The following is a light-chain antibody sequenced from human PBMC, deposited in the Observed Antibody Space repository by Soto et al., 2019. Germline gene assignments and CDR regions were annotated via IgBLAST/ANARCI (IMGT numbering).Light chain of an antibody. CDR1: QYINTR. CDR2: QTS. CDR3: HQRQSWPRT. V-gene: IGKV3-11*01. Sequence: EIVLTQSPATLSSFPGDRVTLSCRASQYINTRLAWYQHRPGQAPRLLIYQTSIRAAGIPARFSASGSGTDFTLTISDVQTEDFAIYYCHQRQSWPRTFGQGTKVDSK. J-gene: IGKJ1*01.